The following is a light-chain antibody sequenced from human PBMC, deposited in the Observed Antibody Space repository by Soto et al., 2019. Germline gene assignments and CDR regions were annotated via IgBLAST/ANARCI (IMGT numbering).Light chain of an antibody. CDR2: GAS. CDR1: QSVSSSY. J-gene: IGKJ1*01. V-gene: IGKV3-20*01. CDR3: PQYGSSPRT. Sequence: ETVSTQSPGTLSLSTGERATLSCRASQSVSSSYLAWYQQKPGQAPRLLIYGASSRATGIPDRFSGSGSGTDFTLTISRLEPEDFAVYYCPQYGSSPRTFGQGTKVDIK.